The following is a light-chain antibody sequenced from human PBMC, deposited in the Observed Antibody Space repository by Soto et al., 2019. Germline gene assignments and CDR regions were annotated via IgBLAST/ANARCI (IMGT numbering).Light chain of an antibody. CDR1: SSDVGLYNY. Sequence: QSALTQPASVSGSPGQSITISCTGTSSDVGLYNYVSWYRHLPGKAPELIIYDVSNRPSGVSNRFSGSKSANTASLTISGLHDEDEADYYCTSYTSSGTYVFGTGTKLTVL. V-gene: IGLV2-14*03. J-gene: IGLJ1*01. CDR2: DVS. CDR3: TSYTSSGTYV.